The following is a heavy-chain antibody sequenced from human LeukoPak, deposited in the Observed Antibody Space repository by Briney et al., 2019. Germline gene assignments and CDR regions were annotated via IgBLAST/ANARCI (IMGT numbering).Heavy chain of an antibody. CDR2: ISGSGGST. CDR1: GFTFSSYA. D-gene: IGHD2-8*01. V-gene: IGHV3-23*01. CDR3: AKAKRGPKGVVDAFDI. J-gene: IGHJ3*02. Sequence: PGGSLRLSCAASGFTFSSYAMSWVRQAPGKGLEWVSAISGSGGSTYYADSVKGRFTISRDNSKNTLYLQMNSLRAEDTAVYYCAKAKRGPKGVVDAFDIWGQGTMVTVSS.